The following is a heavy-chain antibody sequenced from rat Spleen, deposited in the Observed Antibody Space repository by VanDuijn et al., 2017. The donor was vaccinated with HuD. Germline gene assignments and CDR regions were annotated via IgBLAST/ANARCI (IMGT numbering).Heavy chain of an antibody. CDR2: IDFDGIST. D-gene: IGHD1-2*01. V-gene: IGHV5-29*01. CDR1: GFTFSDYY. Sequence: EVQLVESDGGLVQPGRSLKLSCAASGFTFSDYYMAWVRQAPTKGLEWVATIDFDGISTNYRDSVKGRFTLSRDNAKSSLYLQMDSLRSEDTATYYCARHADYSTNIFDGWGQGVMVTVSS. CDR3: ARHADYSTNIFDG. J-gene: IGHJ2*01.